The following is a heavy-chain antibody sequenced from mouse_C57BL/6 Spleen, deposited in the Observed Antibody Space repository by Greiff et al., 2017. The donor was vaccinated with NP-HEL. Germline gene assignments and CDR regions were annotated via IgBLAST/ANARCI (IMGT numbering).Heavy chain of an antibody. V-gene: IGHV1-67*01. CDR3: PKQANAPRYY. J-gene: IGHJ2*01. D-gene: IGHD3-2*02. CDR1: GYTFTDYA. CDR2: ISTYYGDA. Sequence: VQLQQSGPELVRPGVSVKISCKGSGYTFTDYAMHWVKQSHAKSLEWIGVISTYYGDASYNQKFKDKATMTVDKSSSTAYMELARLTSDDTANESGPKQANAPRYYSGHGTTRTAAS.